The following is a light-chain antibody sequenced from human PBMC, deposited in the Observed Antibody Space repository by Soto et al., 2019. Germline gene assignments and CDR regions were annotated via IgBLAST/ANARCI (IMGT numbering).Light chain of an antibody. CDR3: SSYTSSSTRV. Sequence: SALTKPASVSGSPGQSITISCTGTSSDVGGYNYVSWYQQHPGKAPKLMIYDVSNRPSGVSNRFSGSKSGNTASLTISGLQAEDEADYYCSSYTSSSTRVFGTGTKVTVL. CDR1: SSDVGGYNY. J-gene: IGLJ1*01. V-gene: IGLV2-14*01. CDR2: DVS.